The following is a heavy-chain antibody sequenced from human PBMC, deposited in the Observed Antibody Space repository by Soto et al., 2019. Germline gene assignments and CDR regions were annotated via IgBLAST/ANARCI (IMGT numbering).Heavy chain of an antibody. D-gene: IGHD7-27*01. Sequence: QVQLVQSGAEVKKPGSSVNVSCKASGGTFSNYAISWVRQAPGQGLEWMGGLIPIFGTPDYAQKFQGRVTITADGSTSTAYMELSSLRSEDTAVYYCASQLTGDSYYYGMDVWGQGTTVTVSS. CDR2: LIPIFGTP. V-gene: IGHV1-69*12. CDR1: GGTFSNYA. CDR3: ASQLTGDSYYYGMDV. J-gene: IGHJ6*02.